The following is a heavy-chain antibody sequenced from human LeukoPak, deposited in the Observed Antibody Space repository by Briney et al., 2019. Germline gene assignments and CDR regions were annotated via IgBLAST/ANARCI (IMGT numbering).Heavy chain of an antibody. CDR2: IYYSGNT. J-gene: IGHJ4*02. CDR3: ARQQIYVDTGLVDYFDY. Sequence: PSEALSLTCTVSGVSISSSNSYWGWIRQPPGKGLEWIGSIYYSGNTYYNASLKSQVSISIDTSKNQFSLQVSSVTAADTAVYYCARQQIYVDTGLVDYFDYWGQGILVTVSS. CDR1: GVSISSSNSY. V-gene: IGHV4-39*01. D-gene: IGHD5-18*01.